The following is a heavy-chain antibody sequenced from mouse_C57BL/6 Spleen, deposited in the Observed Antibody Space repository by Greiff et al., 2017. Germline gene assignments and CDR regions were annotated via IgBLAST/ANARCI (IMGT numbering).Heavy chain of an antibody. D-gene: IGHD1-1*01. CDR3: ARLGDYGSSSAWFAY. CDR2: INPNNGGT. Sequence: VQLKQSGPELVKPGASVKISCKASGYTFTDYYMNWVKQSHGKSLEWIGDINPNNGGTSYNQKFKGKATLTVDKSSSTAYMELRSLTSEDSAVYYCARLGDYGSSSAWFAYWGQGTLVTVSA. CDR1: GYTFTDYY. J-gene: IGHJ3*01. V-gene: IGHV1-26*01.